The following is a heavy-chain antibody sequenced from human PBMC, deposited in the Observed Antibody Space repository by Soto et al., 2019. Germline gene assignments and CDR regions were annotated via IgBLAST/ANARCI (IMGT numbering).Heavy chain of an antibody. CDR2: MSYDGNKK. Sequence: QVQLLESGGGAVQPGRSPRVSCVASGFIFSRCGMHWVRQAPGKGLEWVAVMSYDGNKKSYADSVKGRFTISRDYSKNTNFLQMNSLRPEDTAVYFCLKDFGDNSGHPQFFDYWGQGTLVTVSS. J-gene: IGHJ4*02. D-gene: IGHD3-22*01. CDR1: GFIFSRCG. V-gene: IGHV3-30*18. CDR3: LKDFGDNSGHPQFFDY.